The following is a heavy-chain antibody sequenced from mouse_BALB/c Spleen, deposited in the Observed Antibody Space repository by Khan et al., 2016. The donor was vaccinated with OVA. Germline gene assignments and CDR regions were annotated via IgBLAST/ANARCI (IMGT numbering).Heavy chain of an antibody. CDR3: TYDGYCVGWMAY. CDR2: IYPGNSDT. V-gene: IGHV1-5*01. CDR1: GSTFTSYW. D-gene: IGHD2-3*01. Sequence: VQLQQSGTVLARPGASVTMSCKASGSTFTSYWIHWVKQRPGQGLEWIGAIYPGNSDTSYNQRFKGKAKLTAVTSTSTAYMELSSLTNEDSAVYYCTYDGYCVGWMAYWGQGTLVTVSA. J-gene: IGHJ3*01.